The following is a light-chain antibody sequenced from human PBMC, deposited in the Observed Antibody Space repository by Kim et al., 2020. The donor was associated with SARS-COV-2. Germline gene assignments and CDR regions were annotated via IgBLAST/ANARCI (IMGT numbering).Light chain of an antibody. J-gene: IGLJ3*02. CDR2: QDT. CDR1: KLGDKY. CDR3: QAWDSSTKGV. V-gene: IGLV3-1*01. Sequence: SYELTQPPSVSVSPGQTASITCSGDKLGDKYVCWYQQKPGQSPVPVIYQDTKRPSGIPERFSGSTSGNTATLTISGTQAMDEADYYCQAWDSSTKGVFGGGTKLTVL.